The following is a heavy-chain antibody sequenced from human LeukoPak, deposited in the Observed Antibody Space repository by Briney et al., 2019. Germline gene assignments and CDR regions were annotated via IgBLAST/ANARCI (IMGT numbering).Heavy chain of an antibody. V-gene: IGHV1-69*13. D-gene: IGHD4-11*01. CDR3: ASYAPYSNTYFDY. J-gene: IGHJ4*02. CDR2: IIPIFGTA. CDR1: GGTFSSYA. Sequence: SVKVSCKASGGTFSSYAISWVRQAPGQGLQWMGGIIPIFGTANYAQKFQGRVTITADESTSTAYMELSSLRAEDTAVYYCASYAPYSNTYFDYWGQGTLVTVSS.